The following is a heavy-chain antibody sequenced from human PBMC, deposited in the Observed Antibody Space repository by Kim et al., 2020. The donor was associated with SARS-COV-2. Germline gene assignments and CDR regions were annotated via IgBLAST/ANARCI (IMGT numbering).Heavy chain of an antibody. CDR1: GGSFSGYY. D-gene: IGHD6-19*01. J-gene: IGHJ5*02. V-gene: IGHV4-34*01. CDR2: INHSGST. Sequence: SETLSLTCAVYGGSFSGYYWSWIRQPPGKGLEWIGEINHSGSTNYNPSLKSRVTISVDTSKNQFSLKLSSVTAADTAVYYCARGLSSGWYGGRRFDPWGQGTLVTVSS. CDR3: ARGLSSGWYGGRRFDP.